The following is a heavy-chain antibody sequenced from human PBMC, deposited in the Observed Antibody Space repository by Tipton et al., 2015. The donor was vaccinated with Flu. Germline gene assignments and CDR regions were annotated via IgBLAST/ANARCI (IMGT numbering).Heavy chain of an antibody. Sequence: TLSLTCSVSTFSVSGIVYWGWIRQSPGRALEWLGSFYPSGTSYYNPSVKSRVTISLDTSKGHSSLNLRSVTAGDTAVYYCARLSYYDVDLKNFYFDYWGQGALVTVSS. CDR1: TFSVSGIVY. D-gene: IGHD3-10*02. CDR2: FYPSGTS. CDR3: ARLSYYDVDLKNFYFDY. V-gene: IGHV4-38-2*01. J-gene: IGHJ4*02.